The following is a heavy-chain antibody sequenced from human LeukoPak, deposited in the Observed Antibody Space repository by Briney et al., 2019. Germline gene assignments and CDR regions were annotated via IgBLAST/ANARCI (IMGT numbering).Heavy chain of an antibody. Sequence: SETLSLTCAVYGGSFSGYYWSWIRQPPGKGLEWIGEINHSGSTNYNPSLKSRVTISVVTSKNQFSLKLSSVTAADTAVYYCARVIGGYYYYGMDVWGQGTTVTVSS. J-gene: IGHJ6*02. CDR2: INHSGST. CDR3: ARVIGGYYYYGMDV. CDR1: GGSFSGYY. V-gene: IGHV4-34*01.